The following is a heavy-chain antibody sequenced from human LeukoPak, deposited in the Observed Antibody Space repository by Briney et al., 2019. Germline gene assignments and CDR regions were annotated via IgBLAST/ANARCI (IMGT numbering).Heavy chain of an antibody. D-gene: IGHD6-6*01. J-gene: IGHJ4*02. CDR2: INPSGGST. CDR3: ARVGAYSSSPHFDY. CDR1: GYTFINYF. Sequence: ASVKVSCKTSGYTFINYFLHWVRQAPGQGLEWMGRINPSGGSTSYAQKFQGRVTMTRDTSTSTVYMELSSLRSEDTAVYYCARVGAYSSSPHFDYWGQGTLVTVSS. V-gene: IGHV1-46*01.